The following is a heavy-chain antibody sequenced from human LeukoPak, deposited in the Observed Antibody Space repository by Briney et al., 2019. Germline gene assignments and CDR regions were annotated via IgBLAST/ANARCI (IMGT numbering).Heavy chain of an antibody. CDR3: AKDRYYGSGSYAGYFDY. J-gene: IGHJ4*02. D-gene: IGHD3-10*01. CDR2: ISWNSGRI. V-gene: IGHV3-9*01. CDR1: GFTFRSYW. Sequence: GGSLRLSCAASGFTFRSYWMHWVRQAPGKGLEWVSGISWNSGRINYADSVKGRFTISRDNAKNSLYLQMNSLRAEDTALYYCAKDRYYGSGSYAGYFDYWGQGTLVTVSS.